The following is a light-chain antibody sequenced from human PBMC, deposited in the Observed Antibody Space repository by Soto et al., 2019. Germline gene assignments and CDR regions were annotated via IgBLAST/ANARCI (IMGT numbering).Light chain of an antibody. J-gene: IGLJ1*01. CDR2: DVS. Sequence: QSVLTQPASVSGSPGQSITISCTGTSSDVGSYNFVSWYQQHPGTAPKLIIYDVSNRPSGVSNRFSGSKSGNTASLTISGLQAEDDADYYFRSFTSINTHVFGTGNEATLL. CDR1: SSDVGSYNF. V-gene: IGLV2-14*01. CDR3: RSFTSINTHV.